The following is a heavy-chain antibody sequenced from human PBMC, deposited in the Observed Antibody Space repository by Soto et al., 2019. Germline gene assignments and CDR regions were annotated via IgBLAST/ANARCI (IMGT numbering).Heavy chain of an antibody. CDR2: IYPGDSDT. CDR1: GYSFTTYW. Sequence: LKISCKASGYSFTTYWVGWVRQMPGKGLEWMGIIYPGDSDTRYSPSFQGQVTISADKSISTAYLQWSSLKASDTAIYYCARRVYGYSYADWGQGTLVTVSS. D-gene: IGHD5-18*01. V-gene: IGHV5-51*01. J-gene: IGHJ4*02. CDR3: ARRVYGYSYAD.